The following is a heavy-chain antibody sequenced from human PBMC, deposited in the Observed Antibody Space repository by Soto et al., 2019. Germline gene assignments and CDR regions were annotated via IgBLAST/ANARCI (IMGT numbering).Heavy chain of an antibody. CDR1: GGSISSYY. D-gene: IGHD4-17*01. Sequence: SETLSLTCTVSGGSISSYYWSWIRQPPGKGLEWIGYIYYSGSTNYNPSLKSRVTISVDTSKNQFSLKLSSVTAADTAVYYCARHPPTVTINWFDPWGQGTLVTVSS. CDR3: ARHPPTVTINWFDP. J-gene: IGHJ5*02. V-gene: IGHV4-59*08. CDR2: IYYSGST.